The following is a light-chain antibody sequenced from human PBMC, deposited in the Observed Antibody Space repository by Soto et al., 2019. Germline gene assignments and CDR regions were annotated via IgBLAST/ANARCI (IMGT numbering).Light chain of an antibody. V-gene: IGKV3-20*01. Sequence: EIVLTQTPGTLSLSPGERATLSCRASQSVNTNLAWYQQKPGQAPRLLIYGASSRATGIPDRFSGSGSGTDFTLTISRLEPEDFAVYYCQQYGSSSWTFGQGTKVDIK. CDR2: GAS. J-gene: IGKJ1*01. CDR1: QSVNTN. CDR3: QQYGSSSWT.